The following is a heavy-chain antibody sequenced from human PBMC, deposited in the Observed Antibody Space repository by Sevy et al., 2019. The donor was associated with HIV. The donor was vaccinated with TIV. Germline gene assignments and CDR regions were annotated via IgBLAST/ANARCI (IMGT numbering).Heavy chain of an antibody. CDR1: GYTFTGYY. V-gene: IGHV1-2*02. J-gene: IGHJ4*02. Sequence: ASVKVSCKASGYTFTGYYMHWVRQAPGQGLEWMGWINPNSGGTNYAQKFQGRVTMTRDTSISTAYMELSRLRSDDTAVYYCARDPLAVAGTTPFDYWGQGTLVTVSS. CDR3: ARDPLAVAGTTPFDY. D-gene: IGHD6-19*01. CDR2: INPNSGGT.